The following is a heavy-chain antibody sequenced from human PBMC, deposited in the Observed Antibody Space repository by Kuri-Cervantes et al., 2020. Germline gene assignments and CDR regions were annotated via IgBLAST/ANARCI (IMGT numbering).Heavy chain of an antibody. CDR2: ISWNSGSI. J-gene: IGHJ4*02. Sequence: FLRLSWAASGFTFDDYARHWVGQAPGKGLEWVLGISWNSGSIGYADYVKGRFTIYRDNDTNSLYLQMNSLRAEDTAVYYCAKDLTTVITARLRNWGQGTLVTVSS. V-gene: IGHV3-9*01. CDR3: AKDLTTVITARLRN. D-gene: IGHD4-17*01. CDR1: GFTFDDYA.